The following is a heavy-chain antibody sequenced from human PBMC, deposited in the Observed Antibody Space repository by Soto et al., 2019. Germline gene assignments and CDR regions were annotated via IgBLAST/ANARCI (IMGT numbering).Heavy chain of an antibody. CDR1: GVSISSYY. V-gene: IGHV4-59*01. CDR3: ARDGYYYDSSGYQRVYYFDY. D-gene: IGHD3-22*01. Sequence: SVTLSLTCTVSGVSISSYYWSWIRQPPGKGLEWIGYIYYSGSTNYNPSLKSRVTISVDTSKNQFSLKLSSVTAADTAVYYCARDGYYYDSSGYQRVYYFDYWGQGTLVTVSS. J-gene: IGHJ4*02. CDR2: IYYSGST.